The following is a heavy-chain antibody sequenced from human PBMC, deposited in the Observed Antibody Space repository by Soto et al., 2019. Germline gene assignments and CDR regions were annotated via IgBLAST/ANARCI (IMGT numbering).Heavy chain of an antibody. CDR3: AENSVCNTGTRYFDY. CDR1: GFTFSSYS. D-gene: IGHD3-16*02. CDR2: MSGSGGSS. V-gene: IGHV3-23*01. J-gene: IGHJ4*02. Sequence: EVQLLESGGGLVQPGGSLRLPCAASGFTFSSYSMSWVRQAPGMGLEWVSAMSGSGGSSYYADSVKGRFIISRDNSKKMLELQKDIPRAEETAGYYWAENSVCNTGTRYFDYWGPGTPVTVSS.